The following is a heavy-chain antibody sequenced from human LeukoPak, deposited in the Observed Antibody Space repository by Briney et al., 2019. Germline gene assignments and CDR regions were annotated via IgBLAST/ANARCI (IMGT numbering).Heavy chain of an antibody. Sequence: SETLSLTCTVSGGSISSYYWSWIRQPPGKGLEWIGYIYYSGSTNYNPSLKSRVTISVDTSKNQFSLKLSSVTAADTAVYYCARLSQDYGRSFDYWGQGTLVTVSS. CDR1: GGSISSYY. CDR3: ARLSQDYGRSFDY. J-gene: IGHJ4*02. D-gene: IGHD4-17*01. CDR2: IYYSGST. V-gene: IGHV4-59*01.